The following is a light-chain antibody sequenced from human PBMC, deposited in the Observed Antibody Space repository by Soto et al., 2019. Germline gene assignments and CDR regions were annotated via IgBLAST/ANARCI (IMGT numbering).Light chain of an antibody. CDR1: QNINKW. CDR3: QQKNSYPWT. Sequence: DIQMTPSNSTLTASVGDRVTITCRASQNINKWLAWYQQKPGKDPSLLIYDASRLETGVPSRFSGSGSGTEFTLTITSLQPDDFATYYCQQKNSYPWTFGQGTKVQVK. V-gene: IGKV1-5*01. CDR2: DAS. J-gene: IGKJ1*01.